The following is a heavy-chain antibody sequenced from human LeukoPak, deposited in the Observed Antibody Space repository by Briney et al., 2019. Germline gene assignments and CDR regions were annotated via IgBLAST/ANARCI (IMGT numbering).Heavy chain of an antibody. CDR3: ARGVVAATLNY. V-gene: IGHV4-34*01. CDR1: GGSFSGYY. Sequence: SSETLSLTCAVYGGSFSGYYWSWIRQPPGKGLEWIGEINHSGSTNYNPSLKSRVTISVDTSKNQFSLKLSSVTAADTAVYYCARGVVAATLNYWGQGTLVTVSS. CDR2: INHSGST. D-gene: IGHD2-15*01. J-gene: IGHJ4*02.